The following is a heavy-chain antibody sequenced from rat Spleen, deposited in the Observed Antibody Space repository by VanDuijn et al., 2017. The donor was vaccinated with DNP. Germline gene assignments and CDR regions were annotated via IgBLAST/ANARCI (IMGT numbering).Heavy chain of an antibody. J-gene: IGHJ2*01. Sequence: EVQLQESGPGLVKPSQSLSLTCSVTGYSITSSYRWNWIRKFPGNKMEWIGHINYSGRTTFNPSLKSRISITRDTSKNQFFLQLSSVTTEDTATYYCARWNIGTSTLDYWGQGVMVTVSS. D-gene: IGHD1-5*01. CDR1: GYSITSSY. V-gene: IGHV3-1*01. CDR3: ARWNIGTSTLDY. CDR2: INYSGRT.